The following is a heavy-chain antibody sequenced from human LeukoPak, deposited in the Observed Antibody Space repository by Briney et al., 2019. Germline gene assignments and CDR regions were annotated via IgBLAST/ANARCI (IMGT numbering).Heavy chain of an antibody. D-gene: IGHD1-26*01. Sequence: ASVKVSCKASGYTFTSYGISWVRQAPGQGLEWMGWISAYNGNTNYAQKLQGRVTMTTDTSTSTAYMELRSLRSDDTAVYYCARVPVGAPFSPWYFDLWGRGTLVTVSS. V-gene: IGHV1-18*01. CDR3: ARVPVGAPFSPWYFDL. J-gene: IGHJ2*01. CDR2: ISAYNGNT. CDR1: GYTFTSYG.